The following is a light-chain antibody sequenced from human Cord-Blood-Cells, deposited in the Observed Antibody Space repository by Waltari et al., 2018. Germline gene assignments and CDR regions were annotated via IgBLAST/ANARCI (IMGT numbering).Light chain of an antibody. CDR1: QDISNY. CDR2: DAS. CDR3: QQYDNLPLT. J-gene: IGKJ4*01. V-gene: IGKV1-33*01. Sequence: DIQMTQSPSSLSASVGDRVTITCQASQDISNYLNWYQQEPGKAPKLVIYDASNLETGVPSRFSGSGSGTDFTFTISSLQPEDIATYYCQQYDNLPLTFGGGTKVEIK.